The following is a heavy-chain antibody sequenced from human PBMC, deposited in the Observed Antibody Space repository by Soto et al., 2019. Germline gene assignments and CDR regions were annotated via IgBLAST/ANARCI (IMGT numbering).Heavy chain of an antibody. CDR3: ARVSDRDQPTYYDFWSGTGAGLNWFDP. J-gene: IGHJ5*02. D-gene: IGHD3-3*01. V-gene: IGHV4-31*03. CDR2: IYYSGST. Sequence: PSETLSLTCTVSGDSISSVGYYWSWIRQHPGKGLEWIGFIYYSGSTHYNPSRQSRVTISVDTSKNQYSLKLSSVTAADTAVYYCARVSDRDQPTYYDFWSGTGAGLNWFDPWGQGTLVTVSS. CDR1: GDSISSVGYY.